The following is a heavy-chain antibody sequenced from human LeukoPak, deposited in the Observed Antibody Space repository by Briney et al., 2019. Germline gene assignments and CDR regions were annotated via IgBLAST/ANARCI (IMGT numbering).Heavy chain of an antibody. CDR1: GFTFSSYS. CDR2: ISSSSSYI. CDR3: ARDSYGGNPLGYYYYMDV. J-gene: IGHJ6*03. V-gene: IGHV3-21*01. D-gene: IGHD4-23*01. Sequence: GGSLRLSCAASGFTFSSYSMNWVRQAPGKGLEWVSSISSSSSYIYYADSVKGRFTISRDNAKNSLYLLMNSLRAEDTAVYYCARDSYGGNPLGYYYYMDVWGKGTTVTVSS.